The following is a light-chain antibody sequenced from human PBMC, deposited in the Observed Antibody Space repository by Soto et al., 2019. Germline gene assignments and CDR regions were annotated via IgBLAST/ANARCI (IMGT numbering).Light chain of an antibody. CDR2: KTS. J-gene: IGKJ4*01. CDR3: QQYKSFSLT. V-gene: IGKV1-5*03. CDR1: QSINNW. Sequence: DIQMTQSPSTLSASVGARVTITCRASQSINNWLAWYQQKPGKDPKLLIYKTSDLESGVPSRFSGSGSGTEFSLTISSLQPDDFATYYCQQYKSFSLTFGGGTRVEVK.